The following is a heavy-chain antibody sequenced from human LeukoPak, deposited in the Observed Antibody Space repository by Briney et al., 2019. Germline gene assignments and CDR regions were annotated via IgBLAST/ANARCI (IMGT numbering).Heavy chain of an antibody. D-gene: IGHD1-1*01. CDR2: IIPIFGTA. CDR1: GGTFSSYA. V-gene: IGHV1-69*13. CDR3: ARDLGYNWNDEAYWFDP. J-gene: IGHJ5*02. Sequence: ASVKVSCKASGGTFSSYAISWVRQAPGQGLEWMGGIIPIFGTANYAQKFQGRVTITADESTSTAYMELSSLRSEDTAVYYCARDLGYNWNDEAYWFDPWGQGTLVTVSS.